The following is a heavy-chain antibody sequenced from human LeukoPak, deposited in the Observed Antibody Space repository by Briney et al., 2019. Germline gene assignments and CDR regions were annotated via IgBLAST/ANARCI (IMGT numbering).Heavy chain of an antibody. CDR3: ARIFSSYYYDSSGYYLDY. CDR2: INPSGGST. CDR1: GYTFTSYY. J-gene: IGHJ4*02. V-gene: IGHV1-46*01. D-gene: IGHD3-22*01. Sequence: ASVKVSCKASGYTFTSYYMHWVRQAPGQGLEWMGIINPSGGSTSYAQKFQGRVTMTRDMSTSTVYMELSSLRSEDTAVYYCARIFSSYYYDSSGYYLDYWGQGTLVTVSS.